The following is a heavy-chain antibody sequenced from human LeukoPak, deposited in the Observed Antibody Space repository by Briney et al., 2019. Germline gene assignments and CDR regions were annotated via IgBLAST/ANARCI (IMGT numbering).Heavy chain of an antibody. Sequence: ASVKVSCKASGYTFTGYYMHRVRQAPGQGLEWMGWINPNSGGTNYAQKFQGRVTMTRDTSISTAYMELSRLRSDDTAVYYCARVGPAIVVVPAASGENWFDPWGQGTLVTVSS. CDR2: INPNSGGT. J-gene: IGHJ5*02. CDR3: ARVGPAIVVVPAASGENWFDP. CDR1: GYTFTGYY. V-gene: IGHV1-2*02. D-gene: IGHD2-2*01.